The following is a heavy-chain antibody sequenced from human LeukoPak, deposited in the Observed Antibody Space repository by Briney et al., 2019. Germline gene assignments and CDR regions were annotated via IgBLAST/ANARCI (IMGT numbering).Heavy chain of an antibody. CDR2: ISSSGSTI. D-gene: IGHD2-2*01. CDR3: AKPLGYCGSTSCYLADY. CDR1: GFTFSDYY. V-gene: IGHV3-11*01. J-gene: IGHJ4*02. Sequence: GGSLRLSCAASGFTFSDYYMSWIRQAPGKGLEWVSYISSSGSTIYYADSVKGRFTISRDNSKNTLYLQMNSLRAEDTAVYYCAKPLGYCGSTSCYLADYWGQGTLVTVSS.